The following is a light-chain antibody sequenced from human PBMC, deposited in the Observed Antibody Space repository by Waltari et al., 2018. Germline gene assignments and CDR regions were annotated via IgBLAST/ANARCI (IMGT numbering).Light chain of an antibody. V-gene: IGLV3-21*02. Sequence: SSVLTQPPSVSVAPGQTATITCEEYHIGSKSVHWYQQKPGQAPVMVVFEDSDRPSGLPERFSGSNSGDTATLTISRVEDGDEADYYCQVWDGLSDRPVFGGGTKLTVL. CDR2: EDS. CDR1: HIGSKS. J-gene: IGLJ3*02. CDR3: QVWDGLSDRPV.